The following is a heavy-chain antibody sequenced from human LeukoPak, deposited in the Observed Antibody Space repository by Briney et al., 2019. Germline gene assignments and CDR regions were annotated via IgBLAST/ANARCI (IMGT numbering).Heavy chain of an antibody. V-gene: IGHV1-2*02. D-gene: IGHD3-22*01. CDR2: INPNSGGT. CDR3: ARGLYYYDSSGYYSLQDY. Sequence: ASVKVSCKASGYTFTGYYMHWVRQAPGQGLEWMGLINPNSGGTNYAQKFQGRVTMTRDTSISTVYMELRKLRSDDTAVYYCARGLYYYDSSGYYSLQDYWGQGNLVTVSS. J-gene: IGHJ4*02. CDR1: GYTFTGYY.